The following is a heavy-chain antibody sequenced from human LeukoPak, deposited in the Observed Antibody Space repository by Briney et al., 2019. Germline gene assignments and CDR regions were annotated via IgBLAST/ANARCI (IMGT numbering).Heavy chain of an antibody. CDR1: GYSFTSYW. V-gene: IGHV5-51*04. Sequence: GESLKISCKGSGYSFTSYWIGWVRQMPGKGLEWMGIIYPGDSDTRYSPPFQGQVTISADKPISTAYLRWSSLKASDTAMYYCATYTVTSRYFDYWGQGTLVTVSS. CDR2: IYPGDSDT. CDR3: ATYTVTSRYFDY. D-gene: IGHD4-17*01. J-gene: IGHJ4*02.